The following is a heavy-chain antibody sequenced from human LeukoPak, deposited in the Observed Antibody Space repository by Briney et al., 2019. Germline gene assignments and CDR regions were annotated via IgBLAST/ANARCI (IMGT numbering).Heavy chain of an antibody. V-gene: IGHV3-15*01. CDR1: GFTFRNAW. J-gene: IGHJ4*02. CDR3: TTLYGSGNYY. Sequence: GGSLRLSCAASGFTFRNAWMSWVRQAPGKGLEWGGQIKTKTDGGTTESAATGKGRFTISRDDSKNTLYLQMNSLKIEDTAMYYCTTLYGSGNYYWGQGTLVTVSS. D-gene: IGHD3-10*01. CDR2: IKTKTDGGTT.